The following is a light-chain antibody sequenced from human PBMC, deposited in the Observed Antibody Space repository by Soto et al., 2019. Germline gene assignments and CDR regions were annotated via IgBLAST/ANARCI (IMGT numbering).Light chain of an antibody. CDR1: QSISSYS. V-gene: IGKV3-20*01. CDR2: GAS. J-gene: IGKJ1*01. CDR3: HYGNSPPWT. Sequence: EIVLTQSPGTLSLSPGEGATLSCRASQSISSYSLAWYQQKPGQAPRLLISGASSRATGIPDRFSVSGSGTDFTLSIRSLEPEDFALYYCHYGNSPPWTFGQGTRWIS.